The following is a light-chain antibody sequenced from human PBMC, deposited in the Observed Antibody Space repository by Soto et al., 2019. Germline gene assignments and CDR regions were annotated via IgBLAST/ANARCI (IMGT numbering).Light chain of an antibody. CDR2: WAS. V-gene: IGKV4-1*01. J-gene: IGKJ1*01. CDR1: QSVFSSSYSKNY. Sequence: DIVMTQSPDSLAVSLGERATINCKSSQSVFSSSYSKNYLAWYQQKPGQSPKLLIYWASTRESGVPDRFSGSGSGTDFSLTITSLQAEDVAVYYCHQYHSSPWTFGQGTKVEIK. CDR3: HQYHSSPWT.